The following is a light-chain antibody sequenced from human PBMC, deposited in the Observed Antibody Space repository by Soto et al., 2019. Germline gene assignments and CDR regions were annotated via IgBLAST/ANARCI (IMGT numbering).Light chain of an antibody. Sequence: DIQLTRSPCTXSXSVXRXXXSSCRASQNIRTYLNWYQQKPGRAPKLLIHSASALPSGVPSRFSGSGSGTEFTLTMSGLQPEDFATYYCQQGHSTPYTFGQGTKVDIK. J-gene: IGKJ2*01. CDR3: QQGHSTPYT. CDR1: QNIRTY. CDR2: SAS. V-gene: IGKV1-39*01.